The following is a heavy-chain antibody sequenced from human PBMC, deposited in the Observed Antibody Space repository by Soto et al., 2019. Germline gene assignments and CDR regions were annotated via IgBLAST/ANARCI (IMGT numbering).Heavy chain of an antibody. J-gene: IGHJ4*01. D-gene: IGHD5-12*01. CDR1: GGGNLRDYR. CDR3: ARGDDGYNFGAVY. Sequence: ASVKVSCKASGGGNLRDYRTTWVRRAPGQGLEWMGGIIPKLGYANYEQNFQGRVTVTADESTNTVYMELRSLRSDDTAVYYGARGDDGYNFGAVYWGQGTPVTVSS. CDR2: IIPKLGYA. V-gene: IGHV1-69*01.